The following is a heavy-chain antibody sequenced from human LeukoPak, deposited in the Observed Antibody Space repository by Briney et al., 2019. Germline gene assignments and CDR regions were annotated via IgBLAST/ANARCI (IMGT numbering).Heavy chain of an antibody. CDR1: GYSFTNHW. J-gene: IGHJ3*02. CDR2: IYPGDSDS. CDR3: ARSRSIIIQSTFDI. D-gene: IGHD3-3*01. Sequence: GESLKISCKGSGYSFTNHWIGWVRQMPGKGLEWMGIIYPGDSDSRYSPSFQGQVTISADKSISTAYLQWSSLTASDTAMYYCARSRSIIIQSTFDIWGQGTMVTVSS. V-gene: IGHV5-51*01.